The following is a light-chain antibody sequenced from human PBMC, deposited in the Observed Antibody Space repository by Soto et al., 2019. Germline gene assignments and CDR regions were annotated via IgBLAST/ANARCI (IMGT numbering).Light chain of an antibody. V-gene: IGLV2-14*01. CDR2: EVT. Sequence: QSVLIQPPSVSGSPGQSVTISCTGTSNDIGAYNYVSWYQHHPGRAPKLIIYEVTNRPSGVSNRFSGSKSGNTASLTISGLRTEDEADYYCSSYTSSSTLYVFATGTKLTVL. CDR3: SSYTSSSTLYV. J-gene: IGLJ1*01. CDR1: SNDIGAYNY.